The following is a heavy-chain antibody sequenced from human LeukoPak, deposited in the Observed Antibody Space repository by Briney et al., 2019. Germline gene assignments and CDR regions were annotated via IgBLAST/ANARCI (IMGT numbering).Heavy chain of an antibody. CDR3: ASSGYEGGFDY. CDR2: IYYSGST. Sequence: SQTLSLTCTVSGGSISSGGYYWSWVRQPPGEGLEWIGYIYYSGSTYYNPSLKSRVTISVDTSKNQFSLKLSSVTAADTAVYYCASSGYEGGFDYWGQGTLVTVSS. V-gene: IGHV4-31*03. D-gene: IGHD5-12*01. J-gene: IGHJ4*02. CDR1: GGSISSGGYY.